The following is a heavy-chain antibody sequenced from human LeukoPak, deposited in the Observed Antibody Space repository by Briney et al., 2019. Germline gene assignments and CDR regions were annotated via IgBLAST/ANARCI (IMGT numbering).Heavy chain of an antibody. D-gene: IGHD2-2*01. CDR2: ISGSGGST. CDR1: GFTFSSYA. J-gene: IGHJ4*02. V-gene: IGHV3-23*01. Sequence: GGSLRLSCAASGFTFSSYAMSWVRQAPGKGLEWVSAISGSGGSTYCADSVKGRFTISRDNSKNTLYLQMNSLRAEDTAVYYCAKDIPDAGYCSSTSCPGDYWGQGTLVTVSS. CDR3: AKDIPDAGYCSSTSCPGDY.